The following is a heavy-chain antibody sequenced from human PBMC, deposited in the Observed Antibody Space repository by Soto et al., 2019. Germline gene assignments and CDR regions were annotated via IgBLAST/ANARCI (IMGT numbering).Heavy chain of an antibody. CDR3: AKDKDYDFWRGGGYFDY. V-gene: IGHV3-9*01. CDR2: ISWNSGSI. J-gene: IGHJ4*02. D-gene: IGHD3-3*01. CDR1: GFTFDDYV. Sequence: EVQLVESGGGLVQPGRSLRLSCAASGFTFDDYVMHWVRQAPGKGLEWVSGISWNSGSIGYADSVKGRFTISRDNAKNSLYLQMNSLRAEDTALYYCAKDKDYDFWRGGGYFDYWGQGTLVTVSS.